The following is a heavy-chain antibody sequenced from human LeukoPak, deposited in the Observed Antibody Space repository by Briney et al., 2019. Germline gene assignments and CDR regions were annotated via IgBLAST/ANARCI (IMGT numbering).Heavy chain of an antibody. CDR2: IYYDGSNQ. CDR3: ASGGLGRLAEPLDY. V-gene: IGHV3-33*01. J-gene: IGHJ4*02. D-gene: IGHD1-14*01. CDR1: GFSFSNYA. Sequence: GRSLRLSCAAPGFSFSNYAMHWVRQAPGKGLEWVAIIYYDGSNQYYGDSVKGRFTVSRDNSKKMLFLQMNSLRVDDTAVYFCASGGLGRLAEPLDYWGLGTLVTVSS.